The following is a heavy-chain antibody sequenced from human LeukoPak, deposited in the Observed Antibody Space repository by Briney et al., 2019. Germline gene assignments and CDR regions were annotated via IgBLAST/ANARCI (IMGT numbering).Heavy chain of an antibody. CDR2: INSDGSST. J-gene: IGHJ4*02. V-gene: IGHV3-74*01. CDR1: GFTFSSYW. Sequence: GGSLRLSCAASGFTFSSYWMHWVRQAPGKGLVWVSRINSDGSSTNYADSVKGRFTISRGNAKNTLYLQMNSLRAEDTAVYYCARNADYGDSNPFDYWGQGTLVTASS. D-gene: IGHD4-17*01. CDR3: ARNADYGDSNPFDY.